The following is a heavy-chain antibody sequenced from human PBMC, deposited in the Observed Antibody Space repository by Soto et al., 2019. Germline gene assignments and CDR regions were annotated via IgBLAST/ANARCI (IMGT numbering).Heavy chain of an antibody. V-gene: IGHV3-30*18. CDR3: AKTAGYDYVWGSSGLDP. CDR1: GFTFSSYG. Sequence: GGSLRLSCAGSGFTFSSYGMHWVRQAPGKGLEWVAVISYGGSDKYYGDSVKGRFTISRDDSKNTLYLQMNSLRVEDTAIYYCAKTAGYDYVWGSSGLDPWGQGTLVTVSS. J-gene: IGHJ5*02. D-gene: IGHD3-16*01. CDR2: ISYGGSDK.